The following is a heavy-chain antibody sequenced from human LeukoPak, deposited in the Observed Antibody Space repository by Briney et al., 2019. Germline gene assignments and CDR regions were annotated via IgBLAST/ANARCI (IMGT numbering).Heavy chain of an antibody. J-gene: IGHJ6*03. CDR2: ISAYNGNT. CDR1: GYTFTSYG. CDR3: ARGYSSSWYLVYYYYMDV. D-gene: IGHD6-13*01. V-gene: IGHV1-18*01. Sequence: ASVKVSCKASGYTFTSYGISWVRQAPGQGLEWMGWISAYNGNTNYAQKFQGRVTMTRDTSISTAYMELSRLRSDDTAVYYCARGYSSSWYLVYYYYMDVWGKGTTVTISS.